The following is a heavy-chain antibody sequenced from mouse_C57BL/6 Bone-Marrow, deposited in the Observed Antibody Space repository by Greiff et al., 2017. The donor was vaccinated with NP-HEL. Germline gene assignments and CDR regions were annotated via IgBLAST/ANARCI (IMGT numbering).Heavy chain of an antibody. CDR3: ARPLLLRSYYYAMDD. Sequence: QVQLQQSGAELARPGASVKMSCKASGYTFTSYTMHWVKQRPGQGLEWIGYINPSSGYTKYNQKFKDKATLTADKSSSTAYMQLSSLTSEDSAVYYCARPLLLRSYYYAMDDWGQGTSVTVSS. CDR1: GYTFTSYT. J-gene: IGHJ4*01. V-gene: IGHV1-4*01. CDR2: INPSSGYT. D-gene: IGHD1-1*01.